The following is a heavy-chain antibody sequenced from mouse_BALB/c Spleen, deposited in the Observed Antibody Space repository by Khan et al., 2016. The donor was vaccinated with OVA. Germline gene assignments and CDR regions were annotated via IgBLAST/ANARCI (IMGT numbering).Heavy chain of an antibody. Sequence: EVQLVESGPGLVKPSQTLYLICTVTGYSITSVYAWNWIRQFPGNKLEWMGFISYSGNTKYTPSFKSRISFSRDTSTNQFFLQLNSVTTEDTATYYCARVYGGDFDYWGQGTTLTVSS. CDR1: GYSITSVYA. J-gene: IGHJ2*01. D-gene: IGHD1-1*02. CDR2: ISYSGNT. CDR3: ARVYGGDFDY. V-gene: IGHV3-2*02.